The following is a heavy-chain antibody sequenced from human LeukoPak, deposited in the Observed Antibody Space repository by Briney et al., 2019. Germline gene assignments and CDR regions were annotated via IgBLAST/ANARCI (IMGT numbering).Heavy chain of an antibody. CDR1: GYTFTSYD. CDR2: MNPNSGNT. J-gene: IGHJ4*02. V-gene: IGHV1-8*01. D-gene: IGHD2-2*01. CDR3: AREMGVVVVPAALDY. Sequence: ASVKVSCKASGYTFTSYDVNWVRQATGQGLEWMGWMNPNSGNTGYAQKFQGRVTMTTDTSTSTAYMELRSLRSDDTAVYYCAREMGVVVVPAALDYWGQGTLVTVSS.